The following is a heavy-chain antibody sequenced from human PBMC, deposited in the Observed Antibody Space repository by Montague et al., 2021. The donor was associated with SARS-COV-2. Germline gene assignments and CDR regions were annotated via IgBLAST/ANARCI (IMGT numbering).Heavy chain of an antibody. CDR2: IYYSGST. CDR1: GGSISSSSYY. D-gene: IGHD3-10*01. J-gene: IGHJ5*02. CDR3: ARSMIRGGLNWFDP. Sequence: SETLSLVCTVSGGSISSSSYYWGWIRQPPGKGLEWIGSIYYSGSTYYNPSLKSRVTISVDTSKNQFSLQLTSVIAADTAIYFCARSMIRGGLNWFDPWGQGTLVTVSS. V-gene: IGHV4-39*07.